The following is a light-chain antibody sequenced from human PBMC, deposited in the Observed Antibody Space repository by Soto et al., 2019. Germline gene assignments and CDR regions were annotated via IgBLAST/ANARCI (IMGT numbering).Light chain of an antibody. CDR2: KAS. CDR3: QHYNSYSEA. Sequence: DIQMPQSPSTLSGSVGARVTITCRASQTISSWLAWYQQKPGKATKLLIYKASTLKSGVPSRFSGSGSGTEFTLTISSLQPDEFATYYCQHYNSYSEAVGQGTKVDIK. J-gene: IGKJ1*01. V-gene: IGKV1-5*03. CDR1: QTISSW.